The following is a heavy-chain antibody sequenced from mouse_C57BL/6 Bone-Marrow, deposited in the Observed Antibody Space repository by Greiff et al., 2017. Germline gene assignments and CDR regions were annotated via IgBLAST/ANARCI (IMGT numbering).Heavy chain of an antibody. Sequence: QVQLQQPGAELVKPGASVKLSCKASGYTFTSYWMHWVKQRPGQGLEWIGMIHPNSGSTNYNEKFKSKATLTVDKSSSTAYMQLSSLTSEDSAVYYCARYYDGYYVDFDVWGTGTTVTVSS. CDR3: ARYYDGYYVDFDV. CDR2: IHPNSGST. D-gene: IGHD2-3*01. V-gene: IGHV1-64*01. CDR1: GYTFTSYW. J-gene: IGHJ1*03.